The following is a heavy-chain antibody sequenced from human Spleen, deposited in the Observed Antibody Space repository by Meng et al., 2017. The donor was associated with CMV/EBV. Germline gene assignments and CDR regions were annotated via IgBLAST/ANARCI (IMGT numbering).Heavy chain of an antibody. J-gene: IGHJ4*02. CDR2: ISSSGSTI. CDR3: AGEVAAPGDY. V-gene: IGHV3-11*04. CDR1: GFRFSDYY. D-gene: IGHD6-6*01. Sequence: GESLKISCAASGFRFSDYYMSWVRQAPGKGLEWVSYISSSGSTIYYADSVKGRFTISRDNAKNSLYLQMNNLRAEDTAVYYCAGEVAAPGDYWGQGSLVTVSS.